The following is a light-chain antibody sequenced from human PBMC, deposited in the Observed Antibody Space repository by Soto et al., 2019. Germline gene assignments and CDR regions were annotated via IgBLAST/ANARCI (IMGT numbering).Light chain of an antibody. CDR1: QSVTTF. CDR2: DVS. CDR3: HQRINWPLT. Sequence: EIVLTQSPVTLSLSPGERATLSCRASQSVTTFLAWYQQKPGQAPRLLIYDVSNRATGIPARFSGSGSGTDFTLTISSLEPEDFAVYYCHQRINWPLTFGGGTKVEI. V-gene: IGKV3-11*01. J-gene: IGKJ4*01.